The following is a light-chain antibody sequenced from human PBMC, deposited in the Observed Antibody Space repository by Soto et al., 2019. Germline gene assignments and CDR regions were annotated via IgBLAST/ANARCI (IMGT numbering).Light chain of an antibody. J-gene: IGKJ1*01. Sequence: VLTQSPGTLSLNPGERATLTCRASQSVSSSYLAWYQQKPGQAPRFLIYGTSSRATGIPDRFSGSGSGTDFSLTISRLEPEDFAVYYCHQYGSSPTTFGQGTKVDI. V-gene: IGKV3-20*01. CDR3: HQYGSSPTT. CDR1: QSVSSSY. CDR2: GTS.